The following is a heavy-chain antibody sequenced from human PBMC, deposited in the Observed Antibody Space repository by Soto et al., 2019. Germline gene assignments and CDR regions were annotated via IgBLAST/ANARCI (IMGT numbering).Heavy chain of an antibody. Sequence: PGGSLRLSCAASGFTLSGYAMDWVRQAPGKGLEYVSGISSNGVGTYYANSVQGRFTISRDNSKNTLYLQMNSLRAEDTAVYYCAKDLNVLRFLEWPPYLDYWGQGTLVTVSS. J-gene: IGHJ4*02. D-gene: IGHD3-3*01. CDR1: GFTLSGYA. V-gene: IGHV3-64*04. CDR3: AKDLNVLRFLEWPPYLDY. CDR2: ISSNGVGT.